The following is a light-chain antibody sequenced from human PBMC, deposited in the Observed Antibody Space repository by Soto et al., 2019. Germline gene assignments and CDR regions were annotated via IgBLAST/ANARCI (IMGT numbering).Light chain of an antibody. CDR1: QSVSSY. J-gene: IGKJ4*01. CDR2: DAS. V-gene: IGKV3-11*01. Sequence: EIVLTQSPATLSLSPGERATLSCRASQSVSSYLAWYQQKPGQAPRLLIYDASNRATGIPARFSGSGSGTEFTLTISGLQPDDFAVYYCQQRSNWPPGVNFGGGTKVAIK. CDR3: QQRSNWPPGVN.